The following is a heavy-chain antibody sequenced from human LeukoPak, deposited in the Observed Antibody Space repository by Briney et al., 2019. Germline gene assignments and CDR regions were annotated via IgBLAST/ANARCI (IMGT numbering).Heavy chain of an antibody. CDR3: AGTPRTYYYDSSGYLGEV. Sequence: ASVKVSCEASGCTFSSYAIIWVRQAPGQGLEWMGRIIPILGIANYAQKFQGRVTITADKSTSTAYMELSSLRSEDTAVQYCAGTPRTYYYDSSGYLGEVWGQGTLVTASS. V-gene: IGHV1-69*04. CDR1: GCTFSSYA. D-gene: IGHD3-22*01. J-gene: IGHJ4*02. CDR2: IIPILGIA.